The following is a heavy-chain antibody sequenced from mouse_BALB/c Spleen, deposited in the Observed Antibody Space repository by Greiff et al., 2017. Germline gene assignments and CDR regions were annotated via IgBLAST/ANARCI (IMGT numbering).Heavy chain of an antibody. CDR3: ARADGFTFDY. CDR1: GFTFSSFG. CDR2: ISSGSSTI. V-gene: IGHV5-17*02. Sequence: EVKLQASGGGLVQPGGSRKLSCAASGFTFSSFGMHWVRQAPEKGLEWVAYISSGSSTIYYADTVKGRFTISRYNPKNTLFLQMTSLRSEDTAMYYCARADGFTFDYWGQGTTRTVSS. D-gene: IGHD2-3*01. J-gene: IGHJ2*01.